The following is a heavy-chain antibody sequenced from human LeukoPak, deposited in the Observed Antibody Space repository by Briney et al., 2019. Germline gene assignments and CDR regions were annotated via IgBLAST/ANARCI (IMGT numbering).Heavy chain of an antibody. D-gene: IGHD6-19*01. J-gene: IGHJ4*01. V-gene: IGHV4-39*07. CDR2: IYHSGST. CDR1: GGSISSSSYY. Sequence: SETLSLTCTVSGGSISSSSYYWGWIRQPPGKGLEWIGSIYHSGSTNYNPSLKSRLTISVDTSKNQFSLKLISVTAADTAVYYCASSGWYRGYWGQGTLVTVSS. CDR3: ASSGWYRGY.